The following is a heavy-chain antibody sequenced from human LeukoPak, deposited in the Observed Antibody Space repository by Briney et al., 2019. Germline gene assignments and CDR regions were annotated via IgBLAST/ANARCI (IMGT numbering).Heavy chain of an antibody. CDR2: FSYDGSNI. D-gene: IGHD3-22*01. J-gene: IGHJ5*02. CDR3: ARAPAYYYDSNGYPNGGFDP. Sequence: PGGSLRLSYAASGFILSNYAMNWVRQAPGKGLEWVAVFSYDGSNIYYTDSVKGRFTISRDDSKNTVFLQMNSLRVEDTAVYYCARAPAYYYDSNGYPNGGFDPWGQGTLVTVSS. CDR1: GFILSNYA. V-gene: IGHV3-30-3*01.